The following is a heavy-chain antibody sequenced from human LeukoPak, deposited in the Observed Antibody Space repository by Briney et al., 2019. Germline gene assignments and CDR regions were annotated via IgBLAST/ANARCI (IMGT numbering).Heavy chain of an antibody. D-gene: IGHD6-6*01. Sequence: GGSLRLSCAASGFTFSDYYMSWIRQAPGKGLEWVSYISSSGSTIYYADSVKGRFTISRDNAKNSLYLQMNSLRAEDTAVYYCARSLMYSSSPGYYYYYMDVWGKGTTVTVSS. CDR3: ARSLMYSSSPGYYYYYMDV. CDR2: ISSSGSTI. J-gene: IGHJ6*03. V-gene: IGHV3-11*01. CDR1: GFTFSDYY.